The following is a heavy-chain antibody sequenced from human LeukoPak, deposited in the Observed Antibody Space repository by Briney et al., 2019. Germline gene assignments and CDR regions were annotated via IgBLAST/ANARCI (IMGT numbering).Heavy chain of an antibody. CDR2: IKQDGSEK. CDR3: ARGDYDILTTWDDY. J-gene: IGHJ4*02. D-gene: IGHD3-9*01. V-gene: IGHV3-7*01. Sequence: GGSLRLSCAASGFTFSSYWMSWVRQAPGKGLEWVANIKQDGSEKYYVDSVKGRFTISRDNAKNSLYLQMNSLRAEDTAVYYCARGDYDILTTWDDYWGQGTLVTVSS. CDR1: GFTFSSYW.